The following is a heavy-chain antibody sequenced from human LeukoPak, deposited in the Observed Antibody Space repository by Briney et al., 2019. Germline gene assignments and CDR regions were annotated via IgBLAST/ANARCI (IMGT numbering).Heavy chain of an antibody. V-gene: IGHV4-34*01. D-gene: IGHD6-25*01. CDR1: GGSFSGYY. J-gene: IGHJ4*02. CDR2: INHSGST. CDR3: ARGSRRLRTFAY. Sequence: PSETLSLTCAVYGGSFSGYYWSWIRQPPGKGLEWIGEINHSGSTNYNPSLKSRVTISVDTSKNQFSLKLSSVTAADTAVYYCARGSRRLRTFAYWGQGTLVTVSS.